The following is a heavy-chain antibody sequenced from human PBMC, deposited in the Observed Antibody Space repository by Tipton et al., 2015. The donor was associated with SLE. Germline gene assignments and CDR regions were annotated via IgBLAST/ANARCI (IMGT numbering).Heavy chain of an antibody. CDR2: IYSGGGT. CDR1: GFTFSSYA. D-gene: IGHD1-26*01. J-gene: IGHJ3*02. V-gene: IGHV3-23*03. Sequence: SLRLSCAASGFTFSSYAMIWVRQAPGKGLEWVSVIYSGGGTDYADSVKGRFTVSRDISNNTLYLQMNSLRPGDTAVYYCARETASGAFDIWGLGTMVTVSS. CDR3: ARETASGAFDI.